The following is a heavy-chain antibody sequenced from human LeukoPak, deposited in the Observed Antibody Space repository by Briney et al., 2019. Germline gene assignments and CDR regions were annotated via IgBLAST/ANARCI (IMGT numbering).Heavy chain of an antibody. D-gene: IGHD3-3*01. V-gene: IGHV3-74*01. CDR3: ARDRSYDFWSGYSTPDY. Sequence: GGSLRLSCAASGFNLGDFWMFWVRQGPGKGLVWVSRINGDGSSISYPDSVKGRFTVSRDNAKNTLYLQMNSLTVEDTAVYYCARDRSYDFWSGYSTPDYWGQGTLVTVSS. CDR2: INGDGSSI. CDR1: GFNLGDFW. J-gene: IGHJ4*02.